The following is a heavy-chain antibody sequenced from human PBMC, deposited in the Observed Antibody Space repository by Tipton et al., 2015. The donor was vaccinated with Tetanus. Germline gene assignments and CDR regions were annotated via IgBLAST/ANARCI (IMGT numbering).Heavy chain of an antibody. V-gene: IGHV4-59*01. J-gene: IGHJ5*02. CDR2: ISYNGNT. Sequence: TLSLTCTVSGGSISGYFWSWIRQPPGEGLEWIGRISYNGNTNYNPSLKSRVTISVDASKNRFSLKLGSVAAADTAVYYCARYNYSSGSRWLDPWGQGTLVIVSS. CDR1: GGSISGYF. D-gene: IGHD1-14*01. CDR3: ARYNYSSGSRWLDP.